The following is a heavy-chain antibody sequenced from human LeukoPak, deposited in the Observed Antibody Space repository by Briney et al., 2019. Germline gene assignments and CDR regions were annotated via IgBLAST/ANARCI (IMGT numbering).Heavy chain of an antibody. CDR2: ISYSGGYK. CDR3: AKDQGDAAMVSYY. D-gene: IGHD5-18*01. V-gene: IGHV3-23*01. Sequence: GGSLRLSCAASGFTFSNYAMSWVRQAPGKGLEWVSAISYSGGYKYYEDSGKGRFTISRDNSKNRLYLQMNSLRAEDTAIYYCAKDQGDAAMVSYYWGQGTLVTVSS. CDR1: GFTFSNYA. J-gene: IGHJ4*02.